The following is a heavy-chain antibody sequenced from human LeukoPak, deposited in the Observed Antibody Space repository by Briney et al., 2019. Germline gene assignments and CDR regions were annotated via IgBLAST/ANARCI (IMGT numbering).Heavy chain of an antibody. J-gene: IGHJ4*02. V-gene: IGHV3-23*01. CDR3: AKGGSLRYFDWLSPGPYYFYY. Sequence: GGSLRLSRAASGFTFSSYAMSWVRQAPGKGLEWVSAISGSGGSTYYADSVKGRFTISRDNSKNTLYLQMNSPRAEDTAVYYCAKGGSLRYFDWLSPGPYYFYYWGQGTLVTVSS. CDR2: ISGSGGST. CDR1: GFTFSSYA. D-gene: IGHD3-9*01.